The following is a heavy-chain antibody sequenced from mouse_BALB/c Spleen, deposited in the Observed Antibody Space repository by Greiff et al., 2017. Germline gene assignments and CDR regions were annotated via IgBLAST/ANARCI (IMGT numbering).Heavy chain of an antibody. Sequence: VQLQQSGPELVKPGASVKISCKASGYSFTGYYMHWVKQSHVKSLEWIGRINPYNGATSYNQNFKDKASLTVDKSSSTAYMELHSLTSEDSAVYYCARGDGWFAYWGQGTLVTVSA. CDR3: ARGDGWFAY. CDR2: INPYNGAT. J-gene: IGHJ3*01. D-gene: IGHD3-3*01. CDR1: GYSFTGYY. V-gene: IGHV1-31*01.